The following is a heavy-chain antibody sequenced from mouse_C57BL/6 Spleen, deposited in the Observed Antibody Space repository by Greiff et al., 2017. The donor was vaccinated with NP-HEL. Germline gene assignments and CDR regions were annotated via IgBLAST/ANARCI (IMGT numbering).Heavy chain of an antibody. Sequence: EVQGVESGGGLVKPGGSLKLSCAASGFTFSSYAMSWVRQTPEKRLEWVATISDGGSYTYYPDNVKGRFTISRDNAKNNLYLQMSHLKSEDTAMYYCARGDYGTRWGFAYWGQGTLVTVSA. CDR3: ARGDYGTRWGFAY. J-gene: IGHJ3*01. V-gene: IGHV5-4*01. CDR1: GFTFSSYA. CDR2: ISDGGSYT. D-gene: IGHD1-1*01.